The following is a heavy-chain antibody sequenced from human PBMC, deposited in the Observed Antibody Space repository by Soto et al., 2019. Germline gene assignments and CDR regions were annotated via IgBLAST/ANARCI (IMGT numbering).Heavy chain of an antibody. CDR1: GDSGSRSSC. CDR2: IYHSGTF. J-gene: IGHJ6*02. V-gene: IGHV4-4*02. Sequence: QVRLQESGPGLVEPSGTLSLTCAVSGDSGSRSSCWSWVRQAPGKGLEWIGEIYHSGTFNYNPSLASRLSVSVDKSRNHSSLNLKSVTAADTAVYYCVRSVPAATWQYSGMDVWGQGTTGTVSS. D-gene: IGHD2-2*01. CDR3: VRSVPAATWQYSGMDV.